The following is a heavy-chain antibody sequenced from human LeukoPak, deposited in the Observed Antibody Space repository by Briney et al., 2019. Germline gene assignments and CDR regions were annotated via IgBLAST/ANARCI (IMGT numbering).Heavy chain of an antibody. V-gene: IGHV1-2*02. CDR2: INPNSGGT. CDR3: ARERRQYSSGWYDFDY. Sequence: GASVKVSCKASGYTFTSYYMHWVRQAPGQGLEWMGWINPNSGGTNYAQKFQGRVTMTRDTSISTAYMELSRLRSDDTAVYYCARERRQYSSGWYDFDYWGQGTLVTVSS. D-gene: IGHD6-19*01. J-gene: IGHJ4*02. CDR1: GYTFTSYY.